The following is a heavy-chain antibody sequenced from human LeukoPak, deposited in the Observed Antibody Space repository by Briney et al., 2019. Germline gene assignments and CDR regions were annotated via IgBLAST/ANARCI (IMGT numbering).Heavy chain of an antibody. J-gene: IGHJ4*02. CDR2: INPNSGGT. D-gene: IGHD3-3*01. CDR1: GYTFTGYY. CDR3: ARDEDYDFWSGYSGLGY. V-gene: IGHV1-2*02. Sequence: GASVKVSCKASGYTFTGYYMHWVRQAPGQGLEWMGWINPNSGGTNYAQKFQGRVTMTRDTSISTAYMELSRLRSDDTAVYYCARDEDYDFWSGYSGLGYWGQGTLVTVSS.